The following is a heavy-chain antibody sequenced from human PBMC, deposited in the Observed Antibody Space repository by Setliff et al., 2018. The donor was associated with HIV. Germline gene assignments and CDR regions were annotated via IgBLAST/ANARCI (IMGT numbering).Heavy chain of an antibody. CDR3: ARRDYNFSGTFDI. V-gene: IGHV4-38-2*01. Sequence: SETLSLTCAVSGYSISSGYYWGWIRQPPGKGLEWIGYIYTSGSTKYNPSLKSRVTILVDPSKNQFSLRLSSVTAADTAVYYCARRDYNFSGTFDIWGQGTMVTVSS. CDR2: IYTSGST. J-gene: IGHJ3*02. D-gene: IGHD3-3*01. CDR1: GYSISSGYY.